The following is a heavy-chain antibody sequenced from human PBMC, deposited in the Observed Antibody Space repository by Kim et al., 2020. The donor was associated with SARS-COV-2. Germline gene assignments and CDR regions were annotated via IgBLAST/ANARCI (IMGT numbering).Heavy chain of an antibody. V-gene: IGHV3-74*03. CDR2: ISSGCDST. CDR3: ARGRGDDYWTVPDAF. J-gene: IGHJ4*02. Sequence: GGSLRLSCAASGFTFNNYWMHWVRQTPGMGLQWVSRISSGCDSTTYADSVRGRFTISRDNARSTLFLQMNSLRVGDTAVYYCARGRGDDYWTVPDAFWGQGTLVTVSS. D-gene: IGHD3-3*01. CDR1: GFTFNNYW.